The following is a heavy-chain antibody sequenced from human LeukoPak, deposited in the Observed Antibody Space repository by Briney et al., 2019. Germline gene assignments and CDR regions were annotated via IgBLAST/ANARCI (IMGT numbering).Heavy chain of an antibody. D-gene: IGHD3-10*01. CDR2: IWYDGSNK. V-gene: IGHV3-33*01. CDR3: ARAPYHYYADS. J-gene: IGHJ4*02. CDR1: GFTFSHHG. Sequence: PGRSLRLSCAASGFTFSHHGMHWVRQAPGKGLEWVAVIWYDGSNKYYGDSVKGRFTISKANSKNTVNLQMDSLRPEDTAVYYCARAPYHYYADSWGQGTLVTVSS.